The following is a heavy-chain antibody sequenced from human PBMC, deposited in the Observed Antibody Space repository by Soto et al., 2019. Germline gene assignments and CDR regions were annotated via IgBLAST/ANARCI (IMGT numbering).Heavy chain of an antibody. V-gene: IGHV2-5*01. CDR2: IYWNDDK. CDR1: GFSLSTSGVG. CDR3: AHSFGYDFWSGCPWPFDP. D-gene: IGHD3-3*01. J-gene: IGHJ5*02. Sequence: QITLKESGPTLVKPTQTLTLTCTFSGFSLSTSGVGVGWIRQPPGKALEWLALIYWNDDKRYSPSLKSRLTITKDTSKNQVVLTMTNMDPGDTATYYCAHSFGYDFWSGCPWPFDPWGQGTLVTVSS.